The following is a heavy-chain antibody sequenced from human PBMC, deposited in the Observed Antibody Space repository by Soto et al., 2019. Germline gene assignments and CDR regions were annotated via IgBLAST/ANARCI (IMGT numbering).Heavy chain of an antibody. V-gene: IGHV4-59*01. J-gene: IGHJ6*02. D-gene: IGHD3-9*01. CDR3: ARDLSELRYFDGWSFGMDV. Sequence: SETLSLTCTVSGGSISSYYWSWIRQPPGKGLEWIGYIYYSGSTIYNPSLRSRVTISVDTSKNQFSLKLSSVTAADTAVYYCARDLSELRYFDGWSFGMDVWGQGTTVTVSS. CDR1: GGSISSYY. CDR2: IYYSGST.